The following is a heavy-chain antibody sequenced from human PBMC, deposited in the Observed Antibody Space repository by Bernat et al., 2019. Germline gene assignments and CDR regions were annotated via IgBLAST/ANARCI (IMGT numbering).Heavy chain of an antibody. CDR2: IIPIFGTA. CDR1: GGTFSSYA. V-gene: IGHV1-69*06. J-gene: IGHJ6*02. D-gene: IGHD1-7*01. Sequence: QVQLVQSGAEVKKPGSSVKVSCKASGGTFSSYAISWVRQAPGQGLEWMGGIIPIFGTANYAQKFQGRVTITADKSTSTAYMELSSLRSEDTAMYYCARNWNYDHYYYYSGMDVWGQGTTVTVSS. CDR3: ARNWNYDHYYYYSGMDV.